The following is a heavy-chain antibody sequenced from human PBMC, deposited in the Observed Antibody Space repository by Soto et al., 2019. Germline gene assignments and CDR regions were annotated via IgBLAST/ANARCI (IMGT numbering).Heavy chain of an antibody. CDR3: ARQRTTVVSQAYFDX. J-gene: IGHJ4*02. Sequence: LETLSLTCIVSGESISSSSYYWGWIRQPPGKGLEWIWSIYYSGRTYYNPSFKIRVTISIDTSKNQFSLKLSSVTATDTAVYYCARQRTTVVSQAYFDXWGQGALVTVSX. CDR2: IYYSGRT. V-gene: IGHV4-39*01. D-gene: IGHD2-21*01. CDR1: GESISSSSYY.